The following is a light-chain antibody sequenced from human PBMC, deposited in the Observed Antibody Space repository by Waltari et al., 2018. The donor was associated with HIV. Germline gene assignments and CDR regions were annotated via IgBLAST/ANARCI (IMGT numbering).Light chain of an antibody. V-gene: IGLV3-1*01. Sequence: SYEVTQPPSVAVSPGPPASITCPGYELGDQSTCWYQQKPGQSPLLVIYQDDKRPSGIPARFSASSSGHTATLTISGTLPMDEADYYCQAWGSTTSGVFGRGTKLTVL. CDR1: ELGDQS. CDR3: QAWGSTTSGV. CDR2: QDD. J-gene: IGLJ2*01.